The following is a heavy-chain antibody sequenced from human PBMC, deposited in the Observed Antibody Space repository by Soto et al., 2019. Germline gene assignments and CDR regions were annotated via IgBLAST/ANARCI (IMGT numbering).Heavy chain of an antibody. CDR3: TRVLGYTFEPGKTRYYAMDV. D-gene: IGHD5-18*01. CDR2: LIPVFGSP. CDR1: GGTFSKDA. J-gene: IGHJ6*02. V-gene: IGHV1-69*01. Sequence: QVQLVQSGAEVKKPGSSVTVSCKTSGGTFSKDAINWVRQAPGQGLEWMGLLIPVFGSPIYAQKFQGRIRTTADESTSTAFMDLSSLRSEDTAVYYCTRVLGYTFEPGKTRYYAMDVWGQGTTVSVSS.